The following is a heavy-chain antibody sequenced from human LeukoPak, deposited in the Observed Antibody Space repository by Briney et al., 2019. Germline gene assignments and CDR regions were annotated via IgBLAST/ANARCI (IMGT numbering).Heavy chain of an antibody. V-gene: IGHV1-18*01. CDR3: ARDGPLIVVVVAANYYGMDV. Sequence: ASVKVSCKASGYTFTSYGISWVRQAPGQGLEWMGWISAYNGNTNYAQKLQGRVTMTTDTSTSTAYMELRSLRSDDTAVYYCARDGPLIVVVVAANYYGMDVWGQGTTVTVSS. CDR1: GYTFTSYG. J-gene: IGHJ6*02. D-gene: IGHD2-15*01. CDR2: ISAYNGNT.